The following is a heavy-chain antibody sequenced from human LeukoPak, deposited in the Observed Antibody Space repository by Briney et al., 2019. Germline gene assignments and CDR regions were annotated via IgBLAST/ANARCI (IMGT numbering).Heavy chain of an antibody. CDR3: VRDPSGHGMDV. J-gene: IGHJ6*02. CDR2: ISYDGSNK. Sequence: GRSLRLSCAASGFTFNSYAIHWVRQAPGKGLEWVAVISYDGSNKYYADSVKGRFTISRDNSKNSLYLQMNSLRVGDTAFYYCVRDPSGHGMDVWGQGTTVTVSS. D-gene: IGHD2-21*01. CDR1: GFTFNSYA. V-gene: IGHV3-30*14.